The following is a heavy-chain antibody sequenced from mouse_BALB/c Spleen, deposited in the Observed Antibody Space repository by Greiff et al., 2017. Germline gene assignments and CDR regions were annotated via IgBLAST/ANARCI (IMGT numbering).Heavy chain of an antibody. CDR2: IDPENGNT. CDR1: GFNIKDYY. Sequence: EVKLMESGAELVRPGALVKLSCKASGFNIKDYYMHWVKQRPEQGLEWIGWIDPENGNTIYDPKFQGKASITADTSSNTAYLQLSSLTSEDTAVYYCARDPYARDYWGQGTTLTVSS. D-gene: IGHD6-5*01. V-gene: IGHV14-1*02. J-gene: IGHJ2*01. CDR3: ARDPYARDY.